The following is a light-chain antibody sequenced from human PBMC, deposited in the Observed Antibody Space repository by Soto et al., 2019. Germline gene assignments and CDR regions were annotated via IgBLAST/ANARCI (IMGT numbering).Light chain of an antibody. Sequence: IQMTQSPSSLSASVGDRVTITCRASQGIRNDLGWYQQKPGKAPKLLIYGASTLQSGVPSGFSGSGSGTDFTLTISGLQPEDFGTYYCQQLNTYSGAFGPGTKVDIK. CDR2: GAS. CDR3: QQLNTYSGA. J-gene: IGKJ3*01. CDR1: QGIRND. V-gene: IGKV1-17*01.